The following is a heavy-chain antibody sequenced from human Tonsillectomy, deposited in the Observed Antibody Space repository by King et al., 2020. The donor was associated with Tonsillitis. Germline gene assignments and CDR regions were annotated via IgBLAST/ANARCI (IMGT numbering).Heavy chain of an antibody. V-gene: IGHV4-39*07. D-gene: IGHD5-24*01. CDR2: IYYSGRN. J-gene: IGHJ4*02. Sequence: QLQESGPGLVKPSETLSLTCTVSGGSISSSSYYWGWIRQPPGRGLEWIGSIYYSGRNYYNPSLKSRVTIPVDTSKNQFSLKLSAVTAADTVVYYCARGKGNVEMATLSNYCDNWGKRKMVTVSS. CDR1: GGSISSSSYY. CDR3: ARGKGNVEMATLSNYCDN.